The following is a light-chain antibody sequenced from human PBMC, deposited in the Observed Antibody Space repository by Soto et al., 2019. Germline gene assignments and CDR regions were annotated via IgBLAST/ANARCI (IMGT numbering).Light chain of an antibody. Sequence: QSALTQSASVSGSPGQSITISCTGTSSDVGGYNYVSWYQHHPGKAPKLTIYDVSNRPSGVSNRFSGSKSGDTASLTISGLQAEDEADYYCSSYTSGSTLVFGGGTKLTVL. CDR3: SSYTSGSTLV. J-gene: IGLJ2*01. CDR2: DVS. V-gene: IGLV2-14*03. CDR1: SSDVGGYNY.